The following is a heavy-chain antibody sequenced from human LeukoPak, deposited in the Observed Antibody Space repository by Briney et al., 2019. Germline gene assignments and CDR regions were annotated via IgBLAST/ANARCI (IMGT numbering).Heavy chain of an antibody. D-gene: IGHD6-13*01. V-gene: IGHV1-69*06. CDR3: AKDLRLAAAGTVY. CDR2: IIPIFGTA. J-gene: IGHJ4*02. Sequence: GASVKVSCKASGGTFSSYAISWVRQAPGQGLEWMGGIIPIFGTANYAQKFQGRVTITADKSTSTAYMELSSLRSEDTAVYYCAKDLRLAAAGTVYWGQGTLVTVSS. CDR1: GGTFSSYA.